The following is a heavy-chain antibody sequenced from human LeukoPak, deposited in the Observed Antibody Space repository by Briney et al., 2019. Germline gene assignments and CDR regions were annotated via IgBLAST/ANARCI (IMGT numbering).Heavy chain of an antibody. CDR1: GFTFSSYG. V-gene: IGHV3-23*01. D-gene: IGHD6-19*01. Sequence: GGSLRLSCAASGFTFSSYGMTWVRQAPGKGLEWVSSISDSGVSTYYADSVKGRFTISRDNSKNTLYLQMDSLRAEDTAVYYCAKGGSGWYKYDCWGQGTLVSVSS. CDR3: AKGGSGWYKYDC. CDR2: ISDSGVST. J-gene: IGHJ4*02.